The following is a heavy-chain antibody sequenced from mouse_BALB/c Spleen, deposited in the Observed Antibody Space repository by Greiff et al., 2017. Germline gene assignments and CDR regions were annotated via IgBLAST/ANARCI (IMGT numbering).Heavy chain of an antibody. D-gene: IGHD2-4*01. CDR2: IYPGDGDT. Sequence: QVQLQQSGAELVRPGSSVKISCKASGYAFSSYWMNWVKQRPGQGLEWIGQIYPGDGDTNYNGKFKGKATLTADKSSSTAYMQLSSLTSEDSAVYFCARGGDYDWFAYWGQGTLVTVSA. CDR3: ARGGDYDWFAY. J-gene: IGHJ3*01. V-gene: IGHV1-80*01. CDR1: GYAFSSYW.